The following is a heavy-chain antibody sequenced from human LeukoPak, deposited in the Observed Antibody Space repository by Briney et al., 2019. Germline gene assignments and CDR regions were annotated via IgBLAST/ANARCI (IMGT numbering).Heavy chain of an antibody. CDR1: GFTFSNAW. V-gene: IGHV3-15*01. CDR3: TTDLAVEMATILGY. Sequence: GGSLRLSCAASGFTFSNAWMSWVRQAPGKGLEWVGRIKSKTDGGTTDYAAPVKGRFTISRDDSKNTLYLQMNSLKTEDTAVYYCTTDLAVEMATILGYWGQGTLVTVSS. CDR2: IKSKTDGGTT. D-gene: IGHD5-24*01. J-gene: IGHJ4*02.